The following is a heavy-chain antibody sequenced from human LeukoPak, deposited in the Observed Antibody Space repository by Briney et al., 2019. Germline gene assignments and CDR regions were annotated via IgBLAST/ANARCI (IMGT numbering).Heavy chain of an antibody. J-gene: IGHJ4*02. D-gene: IGHD6-19*01. CDR3: ARGIAVADPFDY. V-gene: IGHV3-33*01. CDR2: IWYDGSNK. Sequence: PGRSLRLSCAASGFTFSSYGMHWVRQAPGKGLEWVAVIWYDGSNKYYADSVKGRFTISRDNAKNSLYLQMNSLRAEDTAVYYCARGIAVADPFDYWGQGTLVTVSS. CDR1: GFTFSSYG.